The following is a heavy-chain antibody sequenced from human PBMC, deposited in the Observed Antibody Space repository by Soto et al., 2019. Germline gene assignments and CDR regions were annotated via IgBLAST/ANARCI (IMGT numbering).Heavy chain of an antibody. CDR3: ATRTSGWYLGY. V-gene: IGHV3-23*01. CDR1: GFTFSSYA. CDR2: FSGSGGST. J-gene: IGHJ4*02. D-gene: IGHD6-19*01. Sequence: EVQLLESGGGLVQPGGSLRLSCAASGFTFSSYAMSWVRQAPGKGLEWVSVFSGSGGSTYYADSVKGRFTISRDNSKNTLYLQMDSLRGKDTAVSYCATRTSGWYLGYWRVGTLVTVSS.